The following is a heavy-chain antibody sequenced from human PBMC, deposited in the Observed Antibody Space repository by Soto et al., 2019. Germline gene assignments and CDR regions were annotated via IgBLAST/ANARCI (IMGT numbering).Heavy chain of an antibody. CDR1: GFTFSSYA. Sequence: LRLSCAASGFTFSSYAMSWVRQAPGKGLEWVSAISGSGGSTYYADSVKGRFTISRDNSKNTLYLQMNSLRAEDTAVYYCAKWTSYYYYGMDVWGQGTTVTVSS. V-gene: IGHV3-23*01. J-gene: IGHJ6*02. CDR2: ISGSGGST. CDR3: AKWTSYYYYGMDV.